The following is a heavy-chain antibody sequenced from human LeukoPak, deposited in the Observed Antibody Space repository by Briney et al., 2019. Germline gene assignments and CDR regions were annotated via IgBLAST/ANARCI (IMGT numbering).Heavy chain of an antibody. CDR3: ARSLGYYYYYMDV. J-gene: IGHJ6*03. CDR2: IDWDDDK. V-gene: IGHV2-70*11. Sequence: SGPTLVNPTQTLTLTCTFSGFSLSTDGMCVSWIRQPPGKALGWLARIDWDDDKYYSTSLKTRLTISKDTSKNQVVLTMTNMDPVDTATYFCARSLGYYYYYMDVWGKGTTVTVSS. CDR1: GFSLSTDGMC.